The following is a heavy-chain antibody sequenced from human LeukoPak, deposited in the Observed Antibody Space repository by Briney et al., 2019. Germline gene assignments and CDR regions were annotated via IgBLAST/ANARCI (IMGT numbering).Heavy chain of an antibody. V-gene: IGHV4-59*01. CDR1: GGSISSYY. J-gene: IGHJ4*02. CDR3: ARGGNYYDSSGYYLN. CDR2: IYYSGST. Sequence: SETLSLTCTVSGGSISSYYWSWIRQPPGKGLEWIGYIYYSGSTNYNPSLKSRVTISVDTSKNQFSLKLSSVTAADTAVYYCARGGNYYDSSGYYLNWGQGTLVTVSS. D-gene: IGHD3-22*01.